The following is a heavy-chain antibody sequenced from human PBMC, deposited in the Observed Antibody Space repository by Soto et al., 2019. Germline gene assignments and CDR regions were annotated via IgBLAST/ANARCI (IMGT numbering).Heavy chain of an antibody. CDR1: GGTFSSYA. J-gene: IGHJ6*02. CDR2: IIPIFGTA. CDR3: ARELTVVTPGYYYYGMDV. V-gene: IGHV1-69*13. D-gene: IGHD2-21*02. Sequence: VASVKVSCKASGGTFSSYAISWVRQAPGQGLEWMGGIIPIFGTANYAQKFQGRVTITADESTSTAYMELSSLRSEDTAVYYCARELTVVTPGYYYYGMDVWGQGTTVTVSS.